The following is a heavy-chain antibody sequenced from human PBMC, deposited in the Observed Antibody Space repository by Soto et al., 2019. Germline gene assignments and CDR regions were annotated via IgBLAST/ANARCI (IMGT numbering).Heavy chain of an antibody. Sequence: SVTVSCKASGGTFSSYAISWVRQAPGQGLEWMGGIIPIFGTANYAQKFQGRVTITADESTSTAYMELSSLRSEDTAVYYCAAGSKDYYESSGYNNHIDYWGQGTMGTVSA. V-gene: IGHV1-69*13. CDR1: GGTFSSYA. CDR3: AAGSKDYYESSGYNNHIDY. CDR2: IIPIFGTA. D-gene: IGHD3-22*01. J-gene: IGHJ4*02.